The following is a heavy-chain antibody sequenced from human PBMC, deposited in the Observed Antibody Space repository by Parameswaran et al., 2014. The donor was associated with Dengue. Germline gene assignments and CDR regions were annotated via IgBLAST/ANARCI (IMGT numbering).Heavy chain of an antibody. CDR2: IYYTGST. D-gene: IGHD6-13*01. Sequence: PGKGLEWIGTIYYTGSTYYSPSLKSRLTMSVDTSKNLFSLKLTSVIAADTAVYYCARQGQAAAHHDWGHGTLVTVSS. V-gene: IGHV4-39*01. J-gene: IGHJ4*01. CDR3: ARQGQAAAHHD.